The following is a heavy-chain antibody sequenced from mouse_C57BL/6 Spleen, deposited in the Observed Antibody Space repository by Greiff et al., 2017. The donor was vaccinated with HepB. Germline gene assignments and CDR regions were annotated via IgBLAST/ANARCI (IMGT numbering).Heavy chain of an antibody. J-gene: IGHJ3*01. CDR2: INPNNGGT. CDR1: GYTFTDYN. Sequence: EVQLQQSGPELVKPGASVKIPCKASGYTFTDYNMDWVKQSHGKSLEWIGDINPNNGGTIYNQKFKGKATLTVDKSSSTAYMELRSLTSEDTAVYYCARGGYYRFAYWGQGTLVTVSA. CDR3: ARGGYYRFAY. D-gene: IGHD1-1*01. V-gene: IGHV1-18*01.